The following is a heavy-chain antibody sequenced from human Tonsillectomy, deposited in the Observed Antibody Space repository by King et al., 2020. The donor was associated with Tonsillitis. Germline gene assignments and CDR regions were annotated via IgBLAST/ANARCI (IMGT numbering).Heavy chain of an antibody. CDR2: SIPIFGRA. J-gene: IGHJ3*02. CDR3: ARDLAPVVSGAFEI. V-gene: IGHV1-69*01. CDR1: GGTFYSYG. Sequence: VQLVESGAEVKKPGSSVNVSCKASGGTFYSYGISWVRQAPGQGLEWMGGSIPIFGRAVFAQMFQGRVTITADESTSTVYMEPSSLRSEETAVYFCARDLAPVVSGAFEIWGQGTMVIVSS. D-gene: IGHD3-10*01.